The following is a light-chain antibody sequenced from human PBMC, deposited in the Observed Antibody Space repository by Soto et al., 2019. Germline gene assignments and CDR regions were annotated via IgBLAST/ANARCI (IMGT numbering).Light chain of an antibody. CDR2: ATS. CDR3: QQLNSYPVT. Sequence: DIQLTQSPSFLSASVGDRVTITCRASQGLNSYFAWYQQKPGKAPKLLLYATSTLQSVFPSRFSGSGSGAEFTLTITSLQPEDGATYYCQQLNSYPVTFGGGTKVDIK. V-gene: IGKV1-9*01. CDR1: QGLNSY. J-gene: IGKJ4*01.